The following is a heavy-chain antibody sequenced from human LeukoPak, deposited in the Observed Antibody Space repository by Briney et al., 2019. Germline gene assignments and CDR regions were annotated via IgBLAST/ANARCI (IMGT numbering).Heavy chain of an antibody. D-gene: IGHD3-10*01. J-gene: IGHJ3*02. CDR3: ARDFGVRGAPDAFDI. Sequence: PGGSLRLSCAASGFTFSSYSMNWVRQAPGKGLEWVSSISSSSSYIYYADSVKGRFTISRDNAKNSLYLQMNSLRAEDTAVYYCARDFGVRGAPDAFDIWGQGTMVTVSS. V-gene: IGHV3-21*01. CDR1: GFTFSSYS. CDR2: ISSSSSYI.